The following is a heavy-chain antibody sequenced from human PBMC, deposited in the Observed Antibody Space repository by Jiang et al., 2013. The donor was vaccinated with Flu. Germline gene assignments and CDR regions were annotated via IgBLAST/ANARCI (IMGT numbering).Heavy chain of an antibody. CDR2: IYPGDSNT. D-gene: IGHD3-16*01. CDR1: GYSFTSYW. Sequence: GAEVKKPGESLRISCKGSGYSFTSYWIAWVRQLPGKGLEWMGIIYPGDSNTRYSPSFQGQVTISADKSINTAYLQWSSLKASDTAMYYCARQEGSTSPLGAYGLDVWGQGTTVTVSS. J-gene: IGHJ6*02. CDR3: ARQEGSTSPLGAYGLDV. V-gene: IGHV5-51*01.